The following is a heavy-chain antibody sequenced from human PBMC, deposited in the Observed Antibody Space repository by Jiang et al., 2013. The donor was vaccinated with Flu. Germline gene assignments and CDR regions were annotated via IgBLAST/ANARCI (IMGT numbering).Heavy chain of an antibody. Sequence: YWIGWVRQMPGKGLEWMGIIYPGDSDTRYSPSFQGQVTISADKSISTAYLQWSSLKASDTAMYYCARQTSYYYGSGSGYYYYYYGMDVWGQGTTVTVSS. CDR2: IYPGDSDT. D-gene: IGHD3-10*01. V-gene: IGHV5-51*01. CDR3: ARQTSYYYGSGSGYYYYYYGMDV. J-gene: IGHJ6*02. CDR1: YW.